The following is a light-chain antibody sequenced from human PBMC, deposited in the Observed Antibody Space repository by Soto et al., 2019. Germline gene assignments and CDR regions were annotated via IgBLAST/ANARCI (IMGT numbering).Light chain of an antibody. CDR2: GAS. CDR3: QQFNDWPRT. J-gene: IGKJ1*01. V-gene: IGKV3-15*01. CDR1: QSVTSN. Sequence: EIVMTQSPVTLSVSPGERATLSCRASQSVTSNLAWYQQKPGQAPRLLIYGASTRDTGIPARFSGSGSGTEFTLTISNLQSEDFAIYYCQQFNDWPRTFGQGTKVEIK.